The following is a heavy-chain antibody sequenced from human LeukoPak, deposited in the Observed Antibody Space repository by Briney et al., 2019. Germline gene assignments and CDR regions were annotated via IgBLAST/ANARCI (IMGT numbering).Heavy chain of an antibody. CDR1: GFTVGSNF. V-gene: IGHV3-53*01. CDR3: ARGTEQQRGGYFDY. CDR2: IYSGGNT. Sequence: GGSLRLSCAASGFTVGSNFMSWVRQAPGKGLEWVSTIYSGGNTDYADSVKGRFTISRDNSKNTLYLQMNSLRAEDTAGYYFARGTEQQRGGYFDYWGQGALVTVSS. J-gene: IGHJ4*02. D-gene: IGHD6-13*01.